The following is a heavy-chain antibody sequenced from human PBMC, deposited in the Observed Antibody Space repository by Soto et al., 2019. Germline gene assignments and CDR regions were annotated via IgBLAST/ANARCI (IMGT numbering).Heavy chain of an antibody. CDR3: ARGGWKLFDY. D-gene: IGHD6-19*01. V-gene: IGHV4-59*01. J-gene: IGHJ4*02. CDR2: FYYDGNT. CDR1: GGSISSYY. Sequence: SETLSLTCTVSGGSISSYYWSWIRQPPGKGLESIANFYYDGNTYYNPSLKSRVTISVDTSKKQFSLRLNSVTAADTAVYYCARGGWKLFDYWGQGTLVTVSS.